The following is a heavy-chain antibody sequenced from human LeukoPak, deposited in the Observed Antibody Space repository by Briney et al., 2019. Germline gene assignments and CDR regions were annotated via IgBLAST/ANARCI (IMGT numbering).Heavy chain of an antibody. J-gene: IGHJ4*02. CDR1: GDSVSTYSAA. Sequence: SQTLSLTCAISGDSVSTYSAAWNWIRQSPSRGLEWLGRTYYRSKWYYDYALSGKSRITINPDTSKNQFSLHLNSVTPEDTAVYYCAREYSSAYDYWGQGTLVTVSS. V-gene: IGHV6-1*01. CDR2: TYYRSKWYY. CDR3: AREYSSAYDY. D-gene: IGHD6-19*01.